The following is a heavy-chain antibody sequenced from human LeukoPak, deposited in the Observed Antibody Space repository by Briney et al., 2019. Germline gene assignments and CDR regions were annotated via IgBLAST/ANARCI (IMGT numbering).Heavy chain of an antibody. J-gene: IGHJ4*02. Sequence: ASVKVSCKTSGYTFTNYDINWVRRATGQGLEWLGWMSPNNGDAGYAQKFQGRVTMTRDTSTNTAYMELSALTSEDTAVYYCARNPPRTGDFNSWGQGALVTVSS. CDR2: MSPNNGDA. CDR3: ARNPPRTGDFNS. CDR1: GYTFTNYD. V-gene: IGHV1-8*01. D-gene: IGHD7-27*01.